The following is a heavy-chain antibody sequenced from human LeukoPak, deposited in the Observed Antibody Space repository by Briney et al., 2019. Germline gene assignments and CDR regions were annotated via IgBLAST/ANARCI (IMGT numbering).Heavy chain of an antibody. Sequence: PGGSLRLSCAASGFTFSSYGMSWVRQAPGKGLEWVSLISASGGTTYYADSVKGRFTISRDNSENTLYLQMNSLGAEDTAVFYCAKVREKQWLYYFDFWGQGTLVTVSS. J-gene: IGHJ4*02. CDR2: ISASGGTT. D-gene: IGHD6-19*01. CDR3: AKVREKQWLYYFDF. V-gene: IGHV3-23*01. CDR1: GFTFSSYG.